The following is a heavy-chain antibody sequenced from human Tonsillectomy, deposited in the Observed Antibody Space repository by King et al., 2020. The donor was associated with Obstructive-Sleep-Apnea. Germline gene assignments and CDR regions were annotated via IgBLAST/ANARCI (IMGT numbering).Heavy chain of an antibody. Sequence: VQLQESGPGLVKPSETLSLTCTVSGDSISSYFWGWVRQPPGQGLEWVGLIFYRGCTHFNPSLKSRVTLSVDTSKNQFSLTLGSVTAADTAVYYCARSESGWYFDLWGRGTLVTVSS. CDR3: ARSESGWYFDL. CDR1: GDSISSYF. V-gene: IGHV4-59*08. J-gene: IGHJ2*01. D-gene: IGHD3-10*01. CDR2: IFYRGCT.